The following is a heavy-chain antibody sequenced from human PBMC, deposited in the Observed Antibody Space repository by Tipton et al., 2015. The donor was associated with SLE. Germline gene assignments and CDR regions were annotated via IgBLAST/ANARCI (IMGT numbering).Heavy chain of an antibody. CDR2: ISYDGSNK. CDR1: GFTFSSYA. CDR3: ARDQVTIFGVVINYYMDV. Sequence: SLRLSCAASGFTFSSYAMHWVRQAPGKGLEWVAVISYDGSNKYYADSVKGRFTISRDNSKNTLYLQMNSLRAEDTAVYYCARDQVTIFGVVINYYMDVWGKGTTVTVSS. J-gene: IGHJ6*03. D-gene: IGHD3-3*01. V-gene: IGHV3-30-3*01.